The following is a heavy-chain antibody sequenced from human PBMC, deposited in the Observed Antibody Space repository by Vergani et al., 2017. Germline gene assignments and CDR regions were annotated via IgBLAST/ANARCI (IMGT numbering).Heavy chain of an antibody. CDR2: IIPIFGTA. D-gene: IGHD3-3*01. V-gene: IGHV1-69*01. CDR1: GGTFSSYA. J-gene: IGHJ4*02. CDR3: AGGGITIFGVVMGGSLDY. Sequence: QVQLVQSGAEVKKPGSSVKVSCKASGGTFSSYAISWVRQAPGQGLEWMGGIIPIFGTANYAQKFQGRVTITADESTSTAYIELRSLRSEDTAVYYCAGGGITIFGVVMGGSLDYWGQGTLVTVSS.